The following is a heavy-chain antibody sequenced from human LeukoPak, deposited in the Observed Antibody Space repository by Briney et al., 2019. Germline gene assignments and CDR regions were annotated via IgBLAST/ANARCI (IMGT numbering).Heavy chain of an antibody. CDR3: ARDRSCSSTSCYWYWFDP. J-gene: IGHJ5*02. D-gene: IGHD2-2*01. CDR1: GYTFTSYG. CDR2: ISAYNGNT. Sequence: GASVKVSCKASGYTFTSYGISWVRQAPGQGLEWMGWISAYNGNTNYAQKLQGRVTLTTDTSTSTAYMELRSLRSDDTAVYYCARDRSCSSTSCYWYWFDPWGQGTLVTVSS. V-gene: IGHV1-18*01.